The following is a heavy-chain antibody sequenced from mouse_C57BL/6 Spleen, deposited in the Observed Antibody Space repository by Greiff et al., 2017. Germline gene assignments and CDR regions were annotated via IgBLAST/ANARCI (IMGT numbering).Heavy chain of an antibody. J-gene: IGHJ4*01. CDR2: INPSDSYT. CDR1: GYTFTSYW. Sequence: QVQLQQPGAELVMPGASVKLSCKASGYTFTSYWMPWVQQRPGQGLEWIGEINPSDSYTNSTHKVKGKSTLTVAKSSSTAYMQRSSRTTEDSAIYYCARGVGDYWGQGTSVTVSS. CDR3: ARGVGDY. V-gene: IGHV1-69*01. D-gene: IGHD1-1*01.